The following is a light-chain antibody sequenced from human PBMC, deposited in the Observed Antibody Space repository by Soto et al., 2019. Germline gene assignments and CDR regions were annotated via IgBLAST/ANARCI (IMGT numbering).Light chain of an antibody. V-gene: IGKV3D-15*01. CDR3: QQYNNWPPLS. CDR1: QSVSSN. J-gene: IGKJ5*01. Sequence: IVMTQAPTTLSVSPGEKATLSRRASQSVSSNLAWYQQKPGQAPRLLIYGASTRATGIPARFSGSGSGTEFTLTISSLQSEDFAVYYCQQYNNWPPLSFGQGTRLETK. CDR2: GAS.